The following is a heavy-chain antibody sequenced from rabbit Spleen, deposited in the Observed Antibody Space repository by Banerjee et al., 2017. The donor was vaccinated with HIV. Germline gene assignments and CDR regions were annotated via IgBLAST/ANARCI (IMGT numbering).Heavy chain of an antibody. CDR1: GFSFSYSDY. J-gene: IGHJ4*01. CDR3: ARDLTGVIGWNFGW. Sequence: QSLEESGGDLVKPGASLTLTCTASGFSFSYSDYMCWVRQPPGKGPEWIACIGAGVSYTTYYATWAKGRFTISKTSSTTVTLQVTSLTAADTATYFCARDLTGVIGWNFGWWGPGTLVTVS. D-gene: IGHD1-1*01. V-gene: IGHV1S40*01. CDR2: IGAGVSYTT.